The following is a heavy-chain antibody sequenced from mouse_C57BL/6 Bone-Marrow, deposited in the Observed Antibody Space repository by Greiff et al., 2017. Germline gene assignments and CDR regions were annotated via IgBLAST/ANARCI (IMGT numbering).Heavy chain of an antibody. V-gene: IGHV1-55*01. CDR3: AREDYYGSSYDY. CDR2: IYPGSGST. Sequence: QVQLQQPGAELVKPGASVKMSCKASGYTFTSYWITWVKQRPGQGLEWIGDIYPGSGSTNYNEKFKSKATLTVDTSSSTAYMRRSSLTSEDSAVYYCAREDYYGSSYDYWGQGTTLTVSS. CDR1: GYTFTSYW. J-gene: IGHJ2*01. D-gene: IGHD1-1*01.